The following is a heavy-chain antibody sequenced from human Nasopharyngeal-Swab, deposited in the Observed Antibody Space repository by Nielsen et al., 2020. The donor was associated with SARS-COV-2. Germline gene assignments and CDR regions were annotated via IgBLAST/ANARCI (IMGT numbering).Heavy chain of an antibody. CDR2: IYPGDSDT. Sequence: GGSLRLSCKGSGYSFTSYWIGWVRRLPGKGLEWMGIIYPGDSDTRYSPSFQGQVTISADKSISTAYLQWSSLKASDTAMYYCARQEDIAARSDYWGQGTLVTVSS. J-gene: IGHJ4*02. V-gene: IGHV5-51*01. CDR3: ARQEDIAARSDY. CDR1: GYSFTSYW. D-gene: IGHD6-6*01.